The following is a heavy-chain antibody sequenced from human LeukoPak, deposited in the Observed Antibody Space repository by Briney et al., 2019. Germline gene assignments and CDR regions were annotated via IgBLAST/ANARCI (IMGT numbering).Heavy chain of an antibody. CDR3: AGDPRPTPRSSSDYYYGMDV. Sequence: PGGSLRLSCAASGFTFSSYAMSWVRQAPGKGLEWVSAISGSGGSTYYADSVKGRFTISRDNAKNSLYLQMNSLRAEDTAVYYCAGDPRPTPRSSSDYYYGMDVWGQGTTVTVSS. CDR1: GFTFSSYA. D-gene: IGHD6-6*01. J-gene: IGHJ6*02. CDR2: ISGSGGST. V-gene: IGHV3-23*01.